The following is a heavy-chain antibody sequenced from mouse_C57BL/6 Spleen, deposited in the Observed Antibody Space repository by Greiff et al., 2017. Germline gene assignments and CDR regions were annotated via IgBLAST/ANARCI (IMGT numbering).Heavy chain of an antibody. D-gene: IGHD4-1*01. CDR1: GFTFSSYA. CDR2: ISSGGDYI. V-gene: IGHV5-9-1*02. Sequence: EVQLQQSGEGLVKPGGSLKLSCAASGFTFSSYAMSWVRQTPEKRLEWVAYISSGGDYIYYADTVKGRFTISRDNARNTLYLQMSSLKSEDTAMYYCTRELGRVFAYWGQGTLVTVSA. J-gene: IGHJ3*01. CDR3: TRELGRVFAY.